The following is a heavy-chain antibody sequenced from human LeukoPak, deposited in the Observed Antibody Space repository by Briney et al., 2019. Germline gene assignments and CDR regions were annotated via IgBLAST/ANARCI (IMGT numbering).Heavy chain of an antibody. Sequence: GASVKVSCKASGYTFTSYGISWVRQAPGQGLEWMGWISAYNGNTNYAQKLQGRVTMTTDTSTSTAYMELRSLRSDDTAVYYCARTPPPYDYVWGSYRPLTQPPNDYWGQGTLVTVSS. CDR2: ISAYNGNT. J-gene: IGHJ4*02. V-gene: IGHV1-18*01. D-gene: IGHD3-16*02. CDR3: ARTPPPYDYVWGSYRPLTQPPNDY. CDR1: GYTFTSYG.